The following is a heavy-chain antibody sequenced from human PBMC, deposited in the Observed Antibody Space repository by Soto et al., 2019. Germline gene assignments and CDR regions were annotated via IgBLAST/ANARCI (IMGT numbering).Heavy chain of an antibody. CDR2: ISGSGDRT. J-gene: IGHJ4*02. V-gene: IGHV3-23*01. D-gene: IGHD3-22*01. CDR1: GITISNYP. CDR3: VKDDGGYPSTAPH. Sequence: VQLLESGGGLVQPGGSLRLSCAASGITISNYPMSWVRQAPGKGLDWVSGISGSGDRTYYADSAKGRFTISKDNSRNSLSLQLDRLGVEDTAVYFCVKDDGGYPSTAPHWGQGTLVTVSS.